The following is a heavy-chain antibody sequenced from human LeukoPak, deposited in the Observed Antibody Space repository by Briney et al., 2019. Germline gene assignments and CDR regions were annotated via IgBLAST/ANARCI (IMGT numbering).Heavy chain of an antibody. Sequence: GGSLRVSCAASGFTFSSYAMNWVRQGPGKGLEWVSALSGGGGSTYYADSVKGRFTISRDNSKNTLYLQMNSLRAEDTAVYYCAKIKVEMATKDGMDVWGQGTTVTVSS. CDR2: LSGGGGST. D-gene: IGHD5-12*01. CDR3: AKIKVEMATKDGMDV. CDR1: GFTFSSYA. J-gene: IGHJ6*02. V-gene: IGHV3-23*01.